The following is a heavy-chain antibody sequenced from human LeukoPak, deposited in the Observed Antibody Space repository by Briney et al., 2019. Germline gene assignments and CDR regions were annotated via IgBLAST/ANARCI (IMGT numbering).Heavy chain of an antibody. J-gene: IGHJ4*02. CDR3: ARPSVLGPNTDY. CDR1: GFTFSNYW. V-gene: IGHV3-7*01. Sequence: GGSLRLSCAASGFTFSNYWMSWVRQTPGKGLEWVATIEQDGSEKYYVDSVKGRFAISRDNAKKSLFLQMNSLRADDTAVYYCARPSVLGPNTDYWGQGTLVTVSS. D-gene: IGHD4/OR15-4a*01. CDR2: IEQDGSEK.